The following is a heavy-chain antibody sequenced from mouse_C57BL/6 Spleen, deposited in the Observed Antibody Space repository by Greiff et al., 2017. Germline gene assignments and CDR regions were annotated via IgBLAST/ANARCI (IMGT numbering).Heavy chain of an antibody. D-gene: IGHD3-2*02. Sequence: QVQLKESGAELMKPGATVQLSCKATGYTFTGSWIEWVKQRPGHGLEWIGEILPGSGSTNYNEKFKGKATSTADTSSNTDYMQRSSLSTEDSAIYYCARTAQATGAMDYWGQGTSVTGSS. J-gene: IGHJ4*01. CDR2: ILPGSGST. V-gene: IGHV1-9*01. CDR1: GYTFTGSW. CDR3: ARTAQATGAMDY.